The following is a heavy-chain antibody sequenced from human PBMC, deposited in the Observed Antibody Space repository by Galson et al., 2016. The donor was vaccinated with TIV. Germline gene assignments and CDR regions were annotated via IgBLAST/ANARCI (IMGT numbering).Heavy chain of an antibody. V-gene: IGHV3-33*01. J-gene: IGHJ3*01. Sequence: LRLSCATSGFTLPNYGMTWVRQATGKGLEWVAVIWYDGTTTHYADSVKGRFTIPKANSENTLTLQMNTLRAEDTAVYYCARTGANTLYSGGYGDDDGFDFWGQGTMVTVSS. CDR1: GFTLPNYG. CDR2: IWYDGTTT. CDR3: ARTGANTLYSGGYGDDDGFDF. D-gene: IGHD1-26*01.